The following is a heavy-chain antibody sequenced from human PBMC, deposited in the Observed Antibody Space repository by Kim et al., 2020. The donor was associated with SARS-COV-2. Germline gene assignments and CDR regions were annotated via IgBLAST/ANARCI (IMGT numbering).Heavy chain of an antibody. CDR2: ISYDGSNK. CDR3: AKGPGRVAPYYYYGMDV. Sequence: GGSLRLSCAASGFTFSSYGMHWVRQAPGKGLEWVAVISYDGSNKYYADSVKGRFTISRDNSKNTLYLQMNSLRAEDTAVYYCAKGPGRVAPYYYYGMDVWGQGTTVTVSS. D-gene: IGHD2-15*01. CDR1: GFTFSSYG. V-gene: IGHV3-30*18. J-gene: IGHJ6*02.